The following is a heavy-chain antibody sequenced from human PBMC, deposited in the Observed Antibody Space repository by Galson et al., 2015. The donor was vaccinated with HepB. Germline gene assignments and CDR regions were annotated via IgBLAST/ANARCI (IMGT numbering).Heavy chain of an antibody. CDR2: ISHDGSNK. D-gene: IGHD3-10*01. Sequence: SLRLSCAASEFTFSFFAINWVRQAPGKGLEWVAVISHDGSNKYYADSVKGRFTISRDDSKNTLYLQMNSLRVEDTAVYYCAKDPDYYGAGSYSYHGMDVWGQGTTVTVSS. J-gene: IGHJ6*02. CDR3: AKDPDYYGAGSYSYHGMDV. CDR1: EFTFSFFA. V-gene: IGHV3-30*18.